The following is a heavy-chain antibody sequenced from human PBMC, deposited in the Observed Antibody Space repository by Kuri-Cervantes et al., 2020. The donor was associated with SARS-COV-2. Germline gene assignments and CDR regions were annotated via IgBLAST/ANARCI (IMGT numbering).Heavy chain of an antibody. CDR1: GGAISSSSYY. D-gene: IGHD4-17*01. V-gene: IGHV4-31*03. CDR3: ARVDYAGNYYYYGMDV. J-gene: IGHJ6*02. CDR2: IYYSGST. Sequence: SETLSLTCTVSGGAISSSSYYWGWIRQHPGKGLEWIGYIYYSGSTYYNPSLKSRVTISVDTSKNQFSLKLTSVTAADTAVYYCARVDYAGNYYYYGMDVWGQGTTVTVSS.